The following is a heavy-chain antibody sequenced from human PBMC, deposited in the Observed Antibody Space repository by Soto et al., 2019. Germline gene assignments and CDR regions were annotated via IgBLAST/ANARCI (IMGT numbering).Heavy chain of an antibody. CDR3: AKGSASSRPYYFDF. CDR2: FDPEDGET. Sequence: ASVKVSCKVSGYTLTELSMHWVRQAPGKGLEWMGGFDPEDGETIYAQKFQGRVTMTEDTSTDTAYMELSSLRSEDTALYYCAKGSASSRPYYFDFWGQGALVTVSS. J-gene: IGHJ4*02. V-gene: IGHV1-24*01. CDR1: GYTLTELS. D-gene: IGHD6-13*01.